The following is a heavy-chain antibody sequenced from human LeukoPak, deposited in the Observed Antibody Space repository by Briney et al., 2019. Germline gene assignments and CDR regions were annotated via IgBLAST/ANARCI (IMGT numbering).Heavy chain of an antibody. J-gene: IGHJ3*02. CDR1: GYTFTSYY. D-gene: IGHD4-17*01. Sequence: GASVKVSCKASGYTFTSYYMHWVRQAPGQGLEWMGTINPSGGSTSYAQKFQGRVTMTRDTSTSTVYMELSSLRSEDTAVYYCASSYGDLAFDIWGQGTMVTVSS. V-gene: IGHV1-46*01. CDR3: ASSYGDLAFDI. CDR2: INPSGGST.